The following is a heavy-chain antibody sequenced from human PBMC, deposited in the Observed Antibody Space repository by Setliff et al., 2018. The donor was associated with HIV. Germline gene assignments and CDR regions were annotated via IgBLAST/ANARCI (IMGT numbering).Heavy chain of an antibody. CDR2: VSTSGST. CDR3: ARGQYCGGGSCYSPSYNWFDP. Sequence: SETLSLTCTVSGGSISTYYWSWIRQPAGKGLEWIGRVSTSGSTKYNPSLKSRVAMSLDTSKNEFSLKLSSVTAADTAVYYCARGQYCGGGSCYSPSYNWFDPWGQGTLVTVSS. CDR1: GGSISTYY. D-gene: IGHD2-15*01. J-gene: IGHJ5*02. V-gene: IGHV4-4*07.